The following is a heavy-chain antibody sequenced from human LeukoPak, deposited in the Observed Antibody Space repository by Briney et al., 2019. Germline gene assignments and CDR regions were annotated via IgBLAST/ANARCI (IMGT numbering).Heavy chain of an antibody. Sequence: PGGSLRLSCAASGFTFNSYVMHWVLQAPGKGLDWVAVVWYYGSNKYYEDSVKARFHISRENSKHTLYLQMNNMRAEDTAVYYCARYRLAVAERVYYYYYGMDVWGQGTTVTVSS. CDR3: ARYRLAVAERVYYYYYGMDV. CDR2: VWYYGSNK. V-gene: IGHV3-33*01. J-gene: IGHJ6*02. CDR1: GFTFNSYV. D-gene: IGHD6-19*01.